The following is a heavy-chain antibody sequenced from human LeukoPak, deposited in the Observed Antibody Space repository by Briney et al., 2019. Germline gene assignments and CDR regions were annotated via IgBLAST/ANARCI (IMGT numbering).Heavy chain of an antibody. CDR2: IYYSGST. D-gene: IGHD5-24*01. CDR1: GRSISSYY. CDR3: ATVKREMLDAFDI. V-gene: IGHV4-59*01. Sequence: SETLSLTCTVCGRSISSYYWSWIRQPPGKGLEWFGYIYYSGSTNYNPSFKSRVTISVETSKNQFSLKLSSVTAADTVVYYCATVKREMLDAFDIWGQGTMVTVSS. J-gene: IGHJ3*02.